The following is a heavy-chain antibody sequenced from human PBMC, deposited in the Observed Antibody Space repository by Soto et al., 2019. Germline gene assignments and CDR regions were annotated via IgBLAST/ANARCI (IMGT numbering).Heavy chain of an antibody. Sequence: GRSLRLSRAASGFTFSSAWMSWVRQAPGKGLEWVGRIKSKTDGGTTDYAAPVKGRFTISRDDSKNTLYLQMNSLKTEDTAVYYCTTDGYCTNGVCSNFDYWGQGTLVTVSS. J-gene: IGHJ4*02. CDR1: GFTFSSAW. V-gene: IGHV3-15*01. CDR3: TTDGYCTNGVCSNFDY. D-gene: IGHD2-8*01. CDR2: IKSKTDGGTT.